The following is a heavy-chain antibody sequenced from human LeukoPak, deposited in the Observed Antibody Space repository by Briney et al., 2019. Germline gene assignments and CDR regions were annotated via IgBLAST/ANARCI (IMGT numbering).Heavy chain of an antibody. CDR3: ARSEYVWGSYRSPNWFDP. J-gene: IGHJ5*02. V-gene: IGHV4-34*01. CDR2: INHSGST. D-gene: IGHD3-16*02. Sequence: SETLSLTCAVYGGSFSGYYWSWIRQPPGKGLEWIGEINHSGSTNYNPSLKSRVTISVDTSKNQFSLKLSSVTAADTAVYYCARSEYVWGSYRSPNWFDPWGQGTLVTVSS. CDR1: GGSFSGYY.